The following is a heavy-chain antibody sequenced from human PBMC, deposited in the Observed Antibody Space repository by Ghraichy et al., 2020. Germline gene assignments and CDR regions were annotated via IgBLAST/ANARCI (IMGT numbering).Heavy chain of an antibody. D-gene: IGHD3-10*01. J-gene: IGHJ3*02. CDR2: ISGSGGST. V-gene: IGHV3-23*01. Sequence: GGSLRLSCAVSGFTFSSYTMSWVRQAPGKGLECVSGISGSGGSTYYADSVKGRFTISRDNSKNTLYLQMNSLRAEDTAVYYCAKTITMVRGVINHVAFDIWCQGTMVTVSS. CDR1: GFTFSSYT. CDR3: AKTITMVRGVINHVAFDI.